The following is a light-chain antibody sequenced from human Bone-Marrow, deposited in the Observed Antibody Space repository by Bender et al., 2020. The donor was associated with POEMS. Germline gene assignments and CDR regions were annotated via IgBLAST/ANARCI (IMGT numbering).Light chain of an antibody. CDR1: SSNIGAHA. CDR3: EVWDDSLNGWV. CDR2: SSH. Sequence: QSVLTQPPSASGTPGQRVTISCSGGSSNIGAHAVNWYQHLPGTAPKLLIYSSHRRPSEVPDRFSGSRSGTSASLAISGLQSEDEADYYCEVWDDSLNGWVVGGGTKLTV. V-gene: IGLV1-44*01. J-gene: IGLJ3*02.